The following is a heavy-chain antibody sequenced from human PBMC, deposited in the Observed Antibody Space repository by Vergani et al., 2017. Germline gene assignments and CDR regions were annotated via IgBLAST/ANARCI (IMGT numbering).Heavy chain of an antibody. CDR2: FDPEHGEV. V-gene: IGHV1-24*01. D-gene: IGHD3-22*01. CDR3: AIVTEYYDSSGYYLDY. J-gene: IGHJ4*02. Sequence: QVQLVQSGSEVRKPGASVKVSCQVSGYSLTDLTTHWVRQAPAKGLEWMGGFDPEHGEVTFSHHIQGSVTMTEDSSTDTAYMELSSLRPEDTALYYCAIVTEYYDSSGYYLDYWRQGTLVAVCS. CDR1: GYSLTDLT.